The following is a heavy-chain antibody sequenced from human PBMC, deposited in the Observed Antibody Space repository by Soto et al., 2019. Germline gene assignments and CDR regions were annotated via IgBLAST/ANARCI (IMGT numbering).Heavy chain of an antibody. J-gene: IGHJ3*02. CDR1: GYSFTSYW. CDR2: IDPSDSYT. D-gene: IGHD3-22*01. V-gene: IGHV5-10-1*01. CDR3: ARRGYDSEVDAFDI. Sequence: LKISCKGSGYSFTSYWISWVRQMPGKGLEWMGRIDPSDSYTNYSPSFQGHVTISADKSISTAYLQWSSLKASDTAMYYCARRGYDSEVDAFDIWGQGTMVTVSS.